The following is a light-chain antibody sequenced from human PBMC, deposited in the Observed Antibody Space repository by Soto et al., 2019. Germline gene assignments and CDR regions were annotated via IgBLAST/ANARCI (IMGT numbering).Light chain of an antibody. V-gene: IGKV1-5*03. CDR3: QQHNTYSWT. Sequence: DIHMTQSPSTLSASVLDRVPITFLASQSISSWLSSYQQKPGKAPKLLIYKASSLESGVPSSCSGSGSWTAFTLTTSSLLPDDFATYYCQQHNTYSWTFGQGTKVDIK. CDR2: KAS. CDR1: QSISSW. J-gene: IGKJ1*01.